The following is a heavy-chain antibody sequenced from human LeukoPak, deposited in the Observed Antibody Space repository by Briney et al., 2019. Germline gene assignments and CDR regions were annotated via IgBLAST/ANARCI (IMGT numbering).Heavy chain of an antibody. D-gene: IGHD3-3*01. CDR2: MNPNSGNT. J-gene: IGHJ4*02. CDR1: GYTFTSYD. V-gene: IGHV1-8*03. CDR3: ARDYDFWSGYVGY. Sequence: ASVKVSCKASGYTFTSYDINWVRQATGQGLEWMGWMNPNSGNTGYAQKFQGRVTITRNTSISTAYMELSSLRSEDTAVYYCARDYDFWSGYVGYWGQGTLVTVSS.